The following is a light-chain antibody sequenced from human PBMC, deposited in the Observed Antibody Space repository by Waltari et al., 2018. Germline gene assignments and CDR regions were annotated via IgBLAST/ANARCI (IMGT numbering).Light chain of an antibody. J-gene: IGLJ1*01. CDR1: NIGGKS. V-gene: IGLV3-21*03. Sequence: SYVLTQPPSVSVAPGKTATITCGGDNIGGKSVHWYQQKPGQAPVLVVYNDNDRPSGIPERFSGSNSGNTATLTISRVEVGDEADYYCQLWDIGSDHKVFGSGTKVIVL. CDR3: QLWDIGSDHKV. CDR2: NDN.